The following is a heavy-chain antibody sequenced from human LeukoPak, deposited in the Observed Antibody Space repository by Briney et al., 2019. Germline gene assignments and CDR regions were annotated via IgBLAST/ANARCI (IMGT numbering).Heavy chain of an antibody. CDR2: IYYSGST. CDR1: GGSISSSSYY. D-gene: IGHD6-13*01. V-gene: IGHV4-39*07. Sequence: SETLSLTCTVSGGSISSSSYYWGWIRQPPGKGLEWIGSIYYSGSTYYNPSLKSRVTISVDTSKNQFSLKLSSVTAADTAAYYCARDNGAAGTGRFVDYWGQGTLVTVSS. CDR3: ARDNGAAGTGRFVDY. J-gene: IGHJ4*02.